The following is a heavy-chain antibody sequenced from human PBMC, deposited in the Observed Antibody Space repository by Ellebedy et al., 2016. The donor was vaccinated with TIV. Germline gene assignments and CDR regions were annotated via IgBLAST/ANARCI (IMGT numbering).Heavy chain of an antibody. J-gene: IGHJ6*02. CDR1: GFTFMNYA. D-gene: IGHD2/OR15-2a*01. Sequence: GESLKISCAASGFTFMNYAMTWVRQAPGQGLEWVSVITGSGGKTYYADSVKGRFTMSRDNSKNMVYLQMNSLRAEDTAVYYCARDGVRPYFYNGMDVWGQGTTVSVSS. CDR3: ARDGVRPYFYNGMDV. V-gene: IGHV3-23*01. CDR2: ITGSGGKT.